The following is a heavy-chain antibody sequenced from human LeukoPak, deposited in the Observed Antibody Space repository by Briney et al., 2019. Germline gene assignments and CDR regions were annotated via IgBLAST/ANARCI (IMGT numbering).Heavy chain of an antibody. J-gene: IGHJ4*02. CDR2: ISSSSSYI. Sequence: GGSLRLSCAASGFTFSSYSMNWVRQAPGKGLEWVSSISSSSSYIYYADSVKGRFTISRDNAKNSLYLQMNSLRAEDTALYYCAKGLAGGPESPLDYWGQGTLVTVSS. V-gene: IGHV3-21*04. CDR3: AKGLAGGPESPLDY. D-gene: IGHD3-10*01. CDR1: GFTFSSYS.